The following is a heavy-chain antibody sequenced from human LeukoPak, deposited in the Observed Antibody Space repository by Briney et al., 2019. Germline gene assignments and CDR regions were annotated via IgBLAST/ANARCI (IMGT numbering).Heavy chain of an antibody. J-gene: IGHJ4*02. CDR2: ISLSGSI. CDR1: GGSLSGDTNY. V-gene: IGHV4-61*01. CDR3: AQTGAPMGRY. Sequence: PSQCLSPTCPPSGGSLSGDTNYWSWIRQPPGKGLQWPAYISLSGSINYNPSLKSRVTMSLDPSKTQFSLTLTSVTAPDTAAYYSAQTGAPMGRYWGQGTLVTVSS. D-gene: IGHD3-10*01.